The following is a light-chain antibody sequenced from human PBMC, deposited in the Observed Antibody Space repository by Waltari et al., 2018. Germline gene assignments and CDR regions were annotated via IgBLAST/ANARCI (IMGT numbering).Light chain of an antibody. J-gene: IGLJ3*02. CDR3: CTYAGSSTWV. V-gene: IGLV2-23*01. CDR1: GSDVGISTF. Sequence: QSALAHPASVSGSPGQSVTISCTGAGSDVGISTFVSWYQQHPGKAPKLMISEAHKRPSGVLNRFSGYKAGNTSSLAVSGLQTDDEAEYYCCTYAGSSTWVFGGGTKLTVL. CDR2: EAH.